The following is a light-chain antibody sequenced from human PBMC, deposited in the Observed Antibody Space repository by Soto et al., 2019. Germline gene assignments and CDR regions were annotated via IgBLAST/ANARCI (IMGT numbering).Light chain of an antibody. Sequence: IQLTQSPSSLSASVGDRVTITCRASQGISSYLAWYQQKPGKAPKLLIYAASILQSGVPSRFSGSGSGTEFTLTISSLQPDDFATYYCQQYNSYGTFGQGTKVDI. V-gene: IGKV1-9*01. CDR1: QGISSY. J-gene: IGKJ1*01. CDR3: QQYNSYGT. CDR2: AAS.